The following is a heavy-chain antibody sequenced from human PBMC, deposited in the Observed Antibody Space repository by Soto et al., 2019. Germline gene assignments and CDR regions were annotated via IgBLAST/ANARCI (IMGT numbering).Heavy chain of an antibody. CDR3: VHSSREYAYYCDQ. Sequence: QITLKESGPTLVKPTQPLTLTCSFSGFSLSTRGVGVGWIRQPPGKALGLLALIFWDDDKWYSPSLRSRLAITEDTSKNQVVLTMTNMDPADTATYDCVHSSREYAYYCDQWGQGTLFTVSS. J-gene: IGHJ4*02. CDR1: GFSLSTRGVG. CDR2: IFWDDDK. V-gene: IGHV2-5*02.